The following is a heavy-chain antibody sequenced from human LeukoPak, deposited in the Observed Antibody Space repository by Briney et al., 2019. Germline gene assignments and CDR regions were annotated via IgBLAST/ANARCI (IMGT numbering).Heavy chain of an antibody. V-gene: IGHV3-74*01. J-gene: IGHJ4*02. CDR3: ARDPLAIYYDSSGYYPY. CDR1: GFTFSSYW. D-gene: IGHD3-22*01. Sequence: GGSLRLSCAASGFTFSSYWMHWVRQAPGKGLVWVSRINSDGSSTSYADSVKGRFTISRDNAKNTLYLQMNSLRAEDTAVYYCARDPLAIYYDSSGYYPYWGQGTLVTVSS. CDR2: INSDGSST.